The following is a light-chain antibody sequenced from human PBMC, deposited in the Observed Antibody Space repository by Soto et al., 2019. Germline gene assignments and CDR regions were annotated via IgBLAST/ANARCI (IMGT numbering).Light chain of an antibody. CDR1: QRINIY. CDR3: QQSFSTPT. CDR2: SAS. V-gene: IGKV1-39*01. J-gene: IGKJ5*01. Sequence: DIQMTQPPSSLSTYIGDRVTITCRASQRINIYLNWYRQKPGKAPELLIYSASNLQSGVPSRFSGSGSGTDFTLTISGLQSEDFATYYCQQSFSTPTFGQGTRLEIK.